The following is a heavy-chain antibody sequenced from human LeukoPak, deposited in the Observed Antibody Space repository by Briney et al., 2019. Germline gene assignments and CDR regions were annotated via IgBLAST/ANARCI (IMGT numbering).Heavy chain of an antibody. CDR2: IRYDGNNK. Sequence: GSLRLSCGASGFAFSNYGMLWVRQAPGKGLDWVAFIRYDGNNKLYADSVKGRFTISRDNSKNTLNLHINSLRAEDTAAYYCVKDNPLDYWGQGTLVIVSS. V-gene: IGHV3-30*02. CDR3: VKDNPLDY. J-gene: IGHJ4*02. CDR1: GFAFSNYG. D-gene: IGHD1-14*01.